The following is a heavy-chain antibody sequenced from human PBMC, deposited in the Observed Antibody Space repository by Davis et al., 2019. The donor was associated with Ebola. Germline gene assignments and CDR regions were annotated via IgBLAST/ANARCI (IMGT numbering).Heavy chain of an antibody. D-gene: IGHD3-22*01. J-gene: IGHJ6*04. Sequence: AASVKVSCKASGYTFTSYVMHWVRQAPGQRLEWMGWINAGNGNTKYSQKFQGRVTITRDTSASTAYMELTSLRSDDTAVYYCARDSSGTNYYYYGMDVWGKGTTVIVSS. CDR2: INAGNGNT. V-gene: IGHV1-3*01. CDR1: GYTFTSYV. CDR3: ARDSSGTNYYYYGMDV.